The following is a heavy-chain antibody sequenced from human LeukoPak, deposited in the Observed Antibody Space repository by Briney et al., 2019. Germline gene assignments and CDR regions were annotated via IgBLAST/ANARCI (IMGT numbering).Heavy chain of an antibody. V-gene: IGHV3-53*01. Sequence: GGSLRLSCAPSGFTVSSNYMRWVRQAPGKGLEWVSVIYSGGDTFYADSVKGRFTISRDNSKNTLYLQMNSLRAEDTAVYYCAAKVELRSNGPDFNCWGQGTLVTVSS. CDR2: IYSGGDT. J-gene: IGHJ4*02. CDR1: GFTVSSNY. CDR3: AAKVELRSNGPDFNC. D-gene: IGHD1-7*01.